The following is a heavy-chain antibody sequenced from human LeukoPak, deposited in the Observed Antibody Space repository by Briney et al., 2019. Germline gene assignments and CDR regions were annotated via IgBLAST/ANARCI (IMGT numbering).Heavy chain of an antibody. CDR1: GFTFNIYA. V-gene: IGHV3-30-3*02. J-gene: IGHJ4*02. CDR3: AKCRGGAHYYTFDY. Sequence: PGGSLRLSCAASGFTFNIYAMNWVRQAPGKGLEWVAVISYDGTTTYYADSVKGRFTISRDNSKNTLYLQMNSLRTEDTAVYYCAKCRGGAHYYTFDYWGQGILVTVSS. D-gene: IGHD1-26*01. CDR2: ISYDGTTT.